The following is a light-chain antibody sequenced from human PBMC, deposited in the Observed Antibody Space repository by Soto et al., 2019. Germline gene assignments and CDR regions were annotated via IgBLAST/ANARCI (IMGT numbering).Light chain of an antibody. CDR2: EVS. V-gene: IGLV2-14*01. Sequence: QSVLTQPASVSGSPGQSITISCTGTSSDVGGYNYVSWYQHHPGKAPNLMIYEVSNRPSGVSNRFSGSKSGNTASLTISGLQAEDEADYYCSSYTSSSTLLFGGGTKVTVL. CDR1: SSDVGGYNY. CDR3: SSYTSSSTLL. J-gene: IGLJ2*01.